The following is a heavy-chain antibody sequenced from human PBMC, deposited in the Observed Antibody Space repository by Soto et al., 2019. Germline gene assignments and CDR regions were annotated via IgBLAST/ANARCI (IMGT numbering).Heavy chain of an antibody. CDR1: GISFSSYW. J-gene: IGHJ4*02. V-gene: IGHV5-51*01. D-gene: IGHD3-22*01. CDR3: ARRGEYHYDSSGYSAGF. CDR2: IYPGDSDT. Sequence: PXESLKVSCKCSGISFSSYWGGLVLQMPGKGLEWMGIIYPGDSDTRYSPSFQGQVTISVDKSVSTAYLQWSSLKASDTAMYYCARRGEYHYDSSGYSAGFWGQGTLVTVSS.